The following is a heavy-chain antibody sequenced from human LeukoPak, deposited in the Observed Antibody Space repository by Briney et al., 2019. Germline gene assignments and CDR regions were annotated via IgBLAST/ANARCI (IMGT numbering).Heavy chain of an antibody. D-gene: IGHD2-15*01. J-gene: IGHJ4*02. CDR1: GYTFTTYG. CDR2: ISAHRGDT. Sequence: GASLKVSCKTSGYTFTTYGISWLRQAPGQGLEWMGWISAHRGDTEYAQKFQGRVTMTRDTSTSTAYMELQSLTSDDTAVYYCARADIIVVAGATPVGSGFEYWGQGALITVSS. CDR3: ARADIIVVAGATPVGSGFEY. V-gene: IGHV1-18*01.